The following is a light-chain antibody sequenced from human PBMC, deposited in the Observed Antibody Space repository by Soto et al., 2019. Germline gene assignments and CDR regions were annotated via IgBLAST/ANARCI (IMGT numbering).Light chain of an antibody. CDR2: GAS. Sequence: IILMQFTSSVAVSPGEGARLTCWASQSVRNNLAWYQHRTGQPPRLLIYGASSRATGIPARFSGSRSGTKFTLCGSRMQPEEFVGYFCLQYHCRRQTFGPGTEVDIK. J-gene: IGKJ1*01. V-gene: IGKV3-15*01. CDR3: LQYHCRRQT. CDR1: QSVRNN.